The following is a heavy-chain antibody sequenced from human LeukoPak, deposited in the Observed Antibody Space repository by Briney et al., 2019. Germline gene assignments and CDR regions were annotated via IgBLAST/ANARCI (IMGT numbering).Heavy chain of an antibody. V-gene: IGHV1-8*01. CDR1: GYTFTSFD. D-gene: IGHD7-27*01. J-gene: IGHJ4*02. CDR3: ARGPPNWGMVGY. Sequence: ASVKVSCKASGYTFTSFDFNWVRQATGQGLEWMGWIKSSNGHTGYAQKFQGRVTMTRDTSISTAYMELSSLTFEDTAVYYCARGPPNWGMVGYWGQGTLVTVSS. CDR2: IKSSNGHT.